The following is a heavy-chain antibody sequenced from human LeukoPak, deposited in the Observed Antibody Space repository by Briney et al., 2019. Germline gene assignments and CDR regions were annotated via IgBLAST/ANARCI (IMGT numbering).Heavy chain of an antibody. J-gene: IGHJ3*02. CDR3: ARESVVAGTDDAFDI. CDR2: ISSSSSTI. CDR1: GFTFSSYS. V-gene: IGHV3-48*01. Sequence: GGSLRLSCAASGFTFSSYSMNWVRQAPGKGLEWVSYISSSSSTIYYADSVKGRFTISRDNAKNSLYLQMNSLRAEDTAVYYCARESVVAGTDDAFDIWGQGTMVTVSS. D-gene: IGHD6-19*01.